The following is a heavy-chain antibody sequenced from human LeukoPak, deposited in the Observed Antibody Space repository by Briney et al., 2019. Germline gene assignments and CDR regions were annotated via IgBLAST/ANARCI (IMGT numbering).Heavy chain of an antibody. J-gene: IGHJ3*02. V-gene: IGHV4-30-2*02. D-gene: IGHD2-15*01. CDR3: ARYCTGANCYSNRGAFGI. CDR2: IYHSGST. Sequence: SETLSLTCAVSGGSISSGGYSWSWIRQPPGKGLEWIGYIYHSGSTYYNPSLKSRVTISVDTSKNQFSLKLSSVTAADTAVYYCARYCTGANCYSNRGAFGIWGRGTMVTVSS. CDR1: GGSISSGGYS.